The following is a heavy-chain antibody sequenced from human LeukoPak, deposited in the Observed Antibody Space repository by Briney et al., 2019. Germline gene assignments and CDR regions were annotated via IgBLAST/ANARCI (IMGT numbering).Heavy chain of an antibody. V-gene: IGHV6-1*01. CDR2: TYYRSKWYN. Sequence: SQTLSLTCAISGDSVSSNSAAWNWIRQSPSRGLEWLGRTYYRSKWYNDYAVSVKSRITINPDTSKDQFSLQLNSVTPEDTAVYYCARGAWSSSWSGDDAFDIWGQGTMVTVSS. D-gene: IGHD6-13*01. J-gene: IGHJ3*02. CDR3: ARGAWSSSWSGDDAFDI. CDR1: GDSVSSNSAA.